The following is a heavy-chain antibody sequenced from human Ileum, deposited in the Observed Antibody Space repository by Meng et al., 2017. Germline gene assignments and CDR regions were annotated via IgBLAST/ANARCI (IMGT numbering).Heavy chain of an antibody. CDR1: GGSVNTGSYY. CDR3: ARGHYDKYFDS. Sequence: QEPGPGPVGPPETLSLPCTISGGSVNTGSYYWSWIRQPPGKGLEWIGYMYFSGSTKYNASLKSRVSISVDTSKKQFSLNLTSVTAADTAVYYCARGHYDKYFDSWGQGTLVTVSS. CDR2: MYFSGST. J-gene: IGHJ4*02. V-gene: IGHV4-61*01. D-gene: IGHD3-22*01.